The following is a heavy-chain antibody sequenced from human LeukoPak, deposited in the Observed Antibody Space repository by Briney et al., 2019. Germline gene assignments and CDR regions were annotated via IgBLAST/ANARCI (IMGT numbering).Heavy chain of an antibody. V-gene: IGHV3-9*01. J-gene: IGHJ6*03. CDR2: INWNSDRI. CDR1: GFTFDDYA. D-gene: IGHD6-13*01. CDR3: AKDGSASSSWTYYYYYYMDV. Sequence: GGSLRLSCAASGFTFDDYAMHWVRQAPGKGLEWVSGINWNSDRIGYADSVKGRFTISRDNAKNSLYLQMNSLRAEDTAVYYCAKDGSASSSWTYYYYYYMDVWGKGTTVTVSS.